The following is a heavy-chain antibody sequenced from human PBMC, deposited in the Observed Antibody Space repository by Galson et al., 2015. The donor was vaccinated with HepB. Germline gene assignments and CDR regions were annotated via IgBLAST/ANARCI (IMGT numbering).Heavy chain of an antibody. Sequence: SLRLSCAASGFTFSSYGMHWVRQAPGKGLEWVAVIWYDGSNKYYADSVKGRFTISRDNSKNTLYLQMNSLRAEDTAVYYCARSWLAARPDVYYYYGMDVWGQGTTVTVSS. D-gene: IGHD6-6*01. CDR2: IWYDGSNK. CDR1: GFTFSSYG. CDR3: ARSWLAARPDVYYYYGMDV. J-gene: IGHJ6*02. V-gene: IGHV3-33*01.